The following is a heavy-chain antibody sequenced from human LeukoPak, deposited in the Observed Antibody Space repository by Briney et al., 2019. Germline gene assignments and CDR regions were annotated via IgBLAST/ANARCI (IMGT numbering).Heavy chain of an antibody. J-gene: IGHJ4*02. Sequence: GRSLRLSCAASGFTFSCYGMHWVRQAPGKGLEWVAVISYDGSNKYYADSVKGRFTISRDNSKNTLYLQMNSLRAEDTAVYYCVAYDSSGYYTFDYWGQGTLVTVSS. V-gene: IGHV3-30*03. CDR1: GFTFSCYG. CDR3: VAYDSSGYYTFDY. D-gene: IGHD3-22*01. CDR2: ISYDGSNK.